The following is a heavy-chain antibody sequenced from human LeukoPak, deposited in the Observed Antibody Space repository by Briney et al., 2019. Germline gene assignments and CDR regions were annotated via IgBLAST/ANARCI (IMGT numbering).Heavy chain of an antibody. CDR2: INWNGGST. J-gene: IGHJ4*02. D-gene: IGHD3-22*01. Sequence: GGSLRLSCAASGFSFADYGMSWVRQAPGKGLEWVSGINWNGGSTGYAGSVKGRFTISRDNSKNTLYLQMNSLRAEDTAVYYCAKGGCTSGYCGFDYWGQGTLVTVSS. CDR1: GFSFADYG. CDR3: AKGGCTSGYCGFDY. V-gene: IGHV3-20*04.